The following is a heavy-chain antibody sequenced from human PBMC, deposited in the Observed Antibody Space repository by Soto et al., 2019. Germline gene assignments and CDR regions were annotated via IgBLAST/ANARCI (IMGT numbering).Heavy chain of an antibody. Sequence: GASVKVSCKASGYTFTSYGISWVRQAPGQRLEWMGWISAYNGNTNYAQKLQGRVTMTTDTSTSTAYMELRSLRSDDTAVYYCARDLGAIYDILTGYGMDVWGQGTTVTVSS. V-gene: IGHV1-18*01. D-gene: IGHD3-9*01. CDR3: ARDLGAIYDILTGYGMDV. J-gene: IGHJ6*02. CDR2: ISAYNGNT. CDR1: GYTFTSYG.